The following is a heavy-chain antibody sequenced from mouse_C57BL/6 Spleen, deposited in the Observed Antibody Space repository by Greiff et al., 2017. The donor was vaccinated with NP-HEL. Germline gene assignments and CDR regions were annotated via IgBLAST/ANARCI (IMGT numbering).Heavy chain of an antibody. Sequence: EVKLMESGAELVKPGASVKLSCTASGFNIKDYYMHWVKQRTEQGLEWIGRIDPEDGETKYAPKFQGKATITADTSSNTAYLQLSSLTSEDTAVYYCARGGFYGNYEEDYAMDYWGQGTSVTVSS. CDR2: IDPEDGET. D-gene: IGHD2-1*01. CDR1: GFNIKDYY. CDR3: ARGGFYGNYEEDYAMDY. J-gene: IGHJ4*01. V-gene: IGHV14-2*01.